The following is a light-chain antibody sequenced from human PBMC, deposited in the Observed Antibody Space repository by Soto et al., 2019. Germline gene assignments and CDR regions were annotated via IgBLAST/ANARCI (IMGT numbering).Light chain of an antibody. CDR1: QSVSNY. CDR3: QQYRYWPRT. J-gene: IGKJ1*01. Sequence: EIVLTQSPGILSLSPGERATLSCRASQSVSNYLAWYQQKPGQAPRLLIYAASNRATGIPARFSGSGSGTEFTLTINNPQSEDFAVYYCQQYRYWPRTFGQGTKVDIK. CDR2: AAS. V-gene: IGKV3-11*01.